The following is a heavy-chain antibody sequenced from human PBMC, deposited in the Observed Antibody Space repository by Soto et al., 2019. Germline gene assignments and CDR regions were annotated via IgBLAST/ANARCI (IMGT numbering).Heavy chain of an antibody. Sequence: GGSLRLSCAASGFTFSSYGMHWVRQAPGKGLEWVAVIWYDGSNKYYADSVKGRFTISRDNSKNTLYLQMNSLRAEDTAVYYCARGPPWDYYDSSGYYPGYFQHWGQGTLVTVSS. V-gene: IGHV3-33*01. J-gene: IGHJ1*01. D-gene: IGHD3-22*01. CDR2: IWYDGSNK. CDR3: ARGPPWDYYDSSGYYPGYFQH. CDR1: GFTFSSYG.